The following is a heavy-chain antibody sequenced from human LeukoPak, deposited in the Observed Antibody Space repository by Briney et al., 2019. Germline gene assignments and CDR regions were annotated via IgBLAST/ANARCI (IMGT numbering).Heavy chain of an antibody. CDR1: GFTFSSYA. V-gene: IGHV3-23*01. CDR3: AKPRIAAGPTWFDP. Sequence: GGSLRLSCAASGFTFSSYAMSWVRQAPGKGLEWVSVISGSGGTTYYADSVKGRFTISRDNSKNTLYLQMNSLRAEDTAVYYCAKPRIAAGPTWFDPWGQGTLVAVSS. J-gene: IGHJ5*02. CDR2: ISGSGGTT. D-gene: IGHD6-25*01.